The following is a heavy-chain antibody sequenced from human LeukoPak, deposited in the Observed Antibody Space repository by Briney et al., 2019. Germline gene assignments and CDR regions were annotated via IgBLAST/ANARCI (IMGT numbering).Heavy chain of an antibody. CDR2: IIPNSGGT. V-gene: IGHV1-2*02. Sequence: GASVKVSCKASGYTFTGYYMHWVRQAPGQGLEWMGWIIPNSGGTNYAQKFQGRVTMTRDTSISTAYMELSRLRSDDTAVYYCARGGLVAYQLLYRWNYWGQGTLVTVSS. CDR3: ARGGLVAYQLLYRWNY. CDR1: GYTFTGYY. J-gene: IGHJ4*02. D-gene: IGHD2-2*02.